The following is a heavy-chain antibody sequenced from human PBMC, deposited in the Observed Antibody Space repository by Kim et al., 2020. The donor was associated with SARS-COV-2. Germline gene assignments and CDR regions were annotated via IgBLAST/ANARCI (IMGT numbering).Heavy chain of an antibody. V-gene: IGHV7-4-1*02. CDR3: ARDLETLLLWLREQDYYYYGMDV. CDR1: GYTFTSYA. D-gene: IGHD3-10*01. CDR2: INTNTGNP. Sequence: ASVKVSCKASGYTFTSYAMNWVRQAPGQGLEWMGWINTNTGNPTYAQGFTGRFVFSLDTSVSTAYLQISSLKAEDTAVYYCARDLETLLLWLREQDYYYYGMDVWGQGTTVTVSS. J-gene: IGHJ6*02.